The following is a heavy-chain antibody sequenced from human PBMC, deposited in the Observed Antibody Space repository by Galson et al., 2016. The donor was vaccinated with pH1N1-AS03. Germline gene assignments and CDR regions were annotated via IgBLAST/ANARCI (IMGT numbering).Heavy chain of an antibody. CDR2: TFYWSKWSN. J-gene: IGHJ4*02. V-gene: IGHV6-1*01. CDR1: GDSVSGSRGVA. Sequence: CAISGDSVSGSRGVAWNWIRQSPSRGLEWLGRTFYWSKWSNDYAESVKSRITIDPDTSNNQFSLHLNSVTPEDTAIYFCARGKNSGFDYWGQGTPVTVPS. CDR3: ARGKNSGFDY. D-gene: IGHD3-10*01.